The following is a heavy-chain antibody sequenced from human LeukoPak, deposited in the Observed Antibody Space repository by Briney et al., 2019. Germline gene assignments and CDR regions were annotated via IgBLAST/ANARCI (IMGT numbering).Heavy chain of an antibody. CDR3: ARGGIAASGASDI. D-gene: IGHD6-13*01. Sequence: ASVKVSCKASGYTFTRFYMHWVRQAPGQGPEWMGIINPSGGRTSYAQKFQGRVTMTRDTSTSTVYVELSSLGSEDTAVYYCARGGIAASGASDIWGQGTMVTVSS. CDR1: GYTFTRFY. CDR2: INPSGGRT. J-gene: IGHJ3*02. V-gene: IGHV1-46*01.